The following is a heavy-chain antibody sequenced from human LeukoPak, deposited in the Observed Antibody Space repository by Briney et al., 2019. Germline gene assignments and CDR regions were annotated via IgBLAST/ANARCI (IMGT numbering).Heavy chain of an antibody. CDR2: ITSSGTYT. J-gene: IGHJ6*03. Sequence: MTGGSLRLSCADSGFTFSNYNMNWVRQAPGKAMEWVSSITSSGTYTFYADSVKGRFTISRDNTKNSLYLQMDSLGPEDTAVYYCARDPCSGNYGTYYYYYMDVWGKGTTVTISS. CDR1: GFTFSNYN. D-gene: IGHD3-22*01. CDR3: ARDPCSGNYGTYYYYYMDV. V-gene: IGHV3-21*01.